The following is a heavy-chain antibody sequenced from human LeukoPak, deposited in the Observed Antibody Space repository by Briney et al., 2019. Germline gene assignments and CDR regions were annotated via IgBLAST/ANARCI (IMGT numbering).Heavy chain of an antibody. CDR3: ARDYYYGSGSYYPGD. CDR1: GYTFTGYY. CDR2: INPNSGGT. D-gene: IGHD3-10*01. V-gene: IGHV1-2*02. Sequence: ASVKVSCKAPGYTFTGYYMHWVRQAPGQGLEWMGWINPNSGGTNYAQKFQGKVTMTRDTSISTAYMELSRLRSGDTAVYYCARDYYYGSGSYYPGDWGQGTLVTVSS. J-gene: IGHJ4*02.